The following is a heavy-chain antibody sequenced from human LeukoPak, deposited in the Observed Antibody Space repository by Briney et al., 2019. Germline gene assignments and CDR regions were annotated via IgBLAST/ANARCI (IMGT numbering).Heavy chain of an antibody. D-gene: IGHD2-15*01. V-gene: IGHV3-11*04. J-gene: IGHJ4*02. Sequence: PGGSLRLSCAASGFTFSDYYMSWIRQAPGKGLEWVSYISSSGSDIYYADSVKGRFTISRDNAKNSLYLQMNSLRAEDTAVYYCARQGDIVVVVAAGFDYWGQGTLVTVSS. CDR3: ARQGDIVVVVAAGFDY. CDR2: ISSSGSDI. CDR1: GFTFSDYY.